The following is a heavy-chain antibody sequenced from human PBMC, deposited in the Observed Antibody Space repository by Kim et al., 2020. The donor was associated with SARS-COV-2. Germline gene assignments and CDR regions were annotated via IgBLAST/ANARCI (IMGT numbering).Heavy chain of an antibody. CDR1: GFSFSEYD. V-gene: IGHV3-13*01. CDR2: LETSGHT. D-gene: IGHD3-16*01. CDR3: ARGPWGNYYLYF. J-gene: IGHJ4*02. Sequence: GGSLRLSCAASGFSFSEYDMHWVRQAPGKGLEWVSTLETSGHTYYLDSVKARFTISRDNANNALYLQITSLTAGDTAVYYCARGPWGNYYLYFCGQGTRVTVSS.